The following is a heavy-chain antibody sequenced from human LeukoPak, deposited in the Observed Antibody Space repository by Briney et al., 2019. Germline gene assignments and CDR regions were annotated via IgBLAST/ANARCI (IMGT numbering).Heavy chain of an antibody. J-gene: IGHJ6*03. CDR1: GGSFSGYY. V-gene: IGHV4-34*01. D-gene: IGHD3-22*01. CDR2: MNPSGST. Sequence: SETLSLTCAVYGGSFSGYYWTWIRQTPGKGLEWIGEMNPSGSTNYNPSLKSRVTISVDTSKNQFSLKLSSVTAADTAVYYCARGCQDVTMIVVVMTAVSYYLDVWGKGTTVTVS. CDR3: ARGCQDVTMIVVVMTAVSYYLDV.